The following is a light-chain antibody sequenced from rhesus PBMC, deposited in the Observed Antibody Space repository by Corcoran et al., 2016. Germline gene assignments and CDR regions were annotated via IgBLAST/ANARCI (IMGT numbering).Light chain of an antibody. CDR1: QGISKA. CDR3: QQRNTYPHS. J-gene: IGKJ2*01. V-gene: IGKV1-33*01. CDR2: AAS. Sequence: DIQMTQSPSSLSASVGDKVTITCRASQGISKALAWYQQKPGKAPRLLIYAASTLQVGVPSRFSGSGSGTEFTLTISSLQPEDFAVYYCQQRNTYPHSFGQGTKVEIK.